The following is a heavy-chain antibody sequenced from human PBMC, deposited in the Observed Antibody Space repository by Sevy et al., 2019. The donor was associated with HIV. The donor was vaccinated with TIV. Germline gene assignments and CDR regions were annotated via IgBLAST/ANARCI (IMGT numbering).Heavy chain of an antibody. CDR3: ARDPGVGYGFWSGYSDYYGMDV. V-gene: IGHV4-61*02. Sequence: SETLSLTCTVSGGSISSGSYYWSWIRQPAGKGLEWIGRIYTSGSTNYNPSLKSRVTMSVDTSKNQFSLKLSSVTAADTAVYYCARDPGVGYGFWSGYSDYYGMDVWGQGTTVTVSS. J-gene: IGHJ6*02. CDR1: GGSISSGSYY. CDR2: IYTSGST. D-gene: IGHD3-3*01.